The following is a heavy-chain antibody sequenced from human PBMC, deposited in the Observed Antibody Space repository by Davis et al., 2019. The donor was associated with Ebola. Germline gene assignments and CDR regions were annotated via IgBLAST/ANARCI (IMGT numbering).Heavy chain of an antibody. V-gene: IGHV3-43D*03. CDR1: GFTFGDYA. CDR2: ISWDGRST. Sequence: PGGSLRLSCAASGFTFGDYAMHWVRQAPGKGLEWVSLISWDGRSTAYADSVRDRFSISRDNSRNFLYLQMNSLRAEDTAVYYCTTVTDYGMDVWGQGTKVTVSS. D-gene: IGHD1-14*01. J-gene: IGHJ6*02. CDR3: TTVTDYGMDV.